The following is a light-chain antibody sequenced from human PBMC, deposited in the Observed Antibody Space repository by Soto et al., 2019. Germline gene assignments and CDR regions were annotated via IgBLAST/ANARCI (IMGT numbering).Light chain of an antibody. V-gene: IGKV1-33*01. J-gene: IGKJ3*01. Sequence: DIQMTQSPSSLSASVGDRVTITCQASQDISNYLNWYQQKPGKVPKLLIYDATNLKTGVPSRFSGSGYGAYFSLSISGLQPEDIGTYYCQHYDILPTFGPGTKVDIK. CDR2: DAT. CDR1: QDISNY. CDR3: QHYDILPT.